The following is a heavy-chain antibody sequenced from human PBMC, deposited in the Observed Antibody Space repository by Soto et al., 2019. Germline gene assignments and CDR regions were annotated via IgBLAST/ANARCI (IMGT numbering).Heavy chain of an antibody. CDR3: ARSSASWYSGAFDI. D-gene: IGHD6-13*01. Sequence: SETLSLTCTVSGGSISSGGYYWSWIRQHPGKGLEWIGYIYYSGNTNYNPSLKSRVTILVDTSKNQLSLKLSSVTAADTAVYYCARSSASWYSGAFDIWGQGTMVTVSS. J-gene: IGHJ3*02. CDR1: GGSISSGGYY. CDR2: IYYSGNT. V-gene: IGHV4-61*08.